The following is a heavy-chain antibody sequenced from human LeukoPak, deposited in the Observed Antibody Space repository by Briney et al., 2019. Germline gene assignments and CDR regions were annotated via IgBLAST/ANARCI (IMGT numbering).Heavy chain of an antibody. CDR2: INYSGST. CDR1: GGSFSGYY. D-gene: IGHD4-11*01. V-gene: IGHV4-34*01. Sequence: KPSETLSLTCAVYGGSFSGYYWSWIRQPPGKGLEWVGEINYSGSTNYNPSLKSRVTISVDTPKNQFSLKFTSVAAADTAVYYCARGRTFHSTYVGLWGHGWFDPWGQGTLVTVSS. CDR3: ARGRTFHSTYVGLWGHGWFDP. J-gene: IGHJ5*02.